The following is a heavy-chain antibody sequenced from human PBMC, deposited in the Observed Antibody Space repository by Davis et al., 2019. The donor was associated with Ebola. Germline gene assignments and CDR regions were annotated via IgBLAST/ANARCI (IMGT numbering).Heavy chain of an antibody. J-gene: IGHJ3*02. CDR2: INPNSGDT. Sequence: ASVKVSCKASGYTFTSYGISWVRQAPGQGLEWMGWINPNSGDTNYAQKFQGWVTMTRDTSISTAYMELSSLRSEDTAVYYCARDRRYSSSSRDAFDIWGQGTMVTVSS. D-gene: IGHD6-6*01. CDR3: ARDRRYSSSSRDAFDI. CDR1: GYTFTSYG. V-gene: IGHV1-2*04.